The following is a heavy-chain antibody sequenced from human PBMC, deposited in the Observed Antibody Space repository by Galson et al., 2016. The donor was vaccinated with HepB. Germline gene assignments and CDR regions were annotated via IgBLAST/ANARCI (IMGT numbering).Heavy chain of an antibody. CDR1: GFTFSTYG. CDR2: IRGDGIVS. J-gene: IGHJ4*02. Sequence: SLRLSCAASGFTFSTYGMHWVRQAPGKGLEWVANIRGDGIVSYYAESVRGRFTISRDNAKNSLYLQMNGLRVDETAVHYCSREMTGSYFDWGQGTLVTGSS. CDR3: SREMTGSYFD. D-gene: IGHD3-10*01. V-gene: IGHV3-7*01.